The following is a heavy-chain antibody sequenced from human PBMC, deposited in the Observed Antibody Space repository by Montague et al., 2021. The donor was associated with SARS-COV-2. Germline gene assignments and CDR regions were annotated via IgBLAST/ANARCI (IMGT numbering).Heavy chain of an antibody. V-gene: IGHV4-39*01. CDR3: ARHVGRGPGTIDWFDP. J-gene: IGHJ5*02. D-gene: IGHD2-2*02. CDR2: GDYSGST. Sequence: SETLSLTCTVSGGSIINSNYYWGWLRQPPGKGLEWIGSGDYSGSTSYNPSLTSRVTISVDTSKNQFSLTLTSVTAADTAVYYCARHVGRGPGTIDWFDPWGQGTLVTVSS. CDR1: GGSIINSNYY.